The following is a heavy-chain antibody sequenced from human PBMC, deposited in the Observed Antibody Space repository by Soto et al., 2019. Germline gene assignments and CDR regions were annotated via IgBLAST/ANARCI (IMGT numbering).Heavy chain of an antibody. V-gene: IGHV3-7*05. CDR2: INPSGSEK. Sequence: EVHLVESGGGLVQPGGSLRLSCVASRFTFSNYWMVWVRQAPGKGLEWVANINPSGSEKYYVDSVKGRFTVSRDNAQNSLYLQMNSLRAEDTAVYYCARPFFDYWGQGSLVTVSS. CDR1: RFTFSNYW. CDR3: ARPFFDY. J-gene: IGHJ4*02. D-gene: IGHD3-16*01.